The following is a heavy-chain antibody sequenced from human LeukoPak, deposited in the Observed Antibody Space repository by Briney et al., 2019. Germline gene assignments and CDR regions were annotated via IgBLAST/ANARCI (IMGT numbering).Heavy chain of an antibody. V-gene: IGHV3-48*02. J-gene: IGHJ2*01. CDR2: ITSRSSSI. Sequence: GGSLRLSCAASGFTFSNYNMNWVRQAPGKGLEWVSYITSRSSSIYYADSVKGRFTISRDNAQNSLYLQMNSLRDEDTAVYYCARDRDMYCTNGVCYNRYFDLWGRGTLVTVSS. D-gene: IGHD2-8*01. CDR1: GFTFSNYN. CDR3: ARDRDMYCTNGVCYNRYFDL.